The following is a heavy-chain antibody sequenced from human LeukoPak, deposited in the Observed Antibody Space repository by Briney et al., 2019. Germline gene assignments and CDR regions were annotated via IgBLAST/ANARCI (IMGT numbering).Heavy chain of an antibody. V-gene: IGHV3-66*01. CDR3: AKSKTGDGWS. J-gene: IGHJ4*02. CDR2: IYSGGST. Sequence: GGSLRLSCAASGFTVSSKYMSWVRQAPGKGLEWVSIIYSGGSTYYADSVKGRFTISRDNSKNTLYLQMNSLRAEDTAVYYCAKSKTGDGWSWGQGTLVTVSS. CDR1: GFTVSSKY. D-gene: IGHD7-27*01.